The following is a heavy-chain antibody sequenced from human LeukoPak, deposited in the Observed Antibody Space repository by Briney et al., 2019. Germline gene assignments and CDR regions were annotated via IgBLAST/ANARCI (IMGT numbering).Heavy chain of an antibody. V-gene: IGHV3-30*03. CDR1: GLTFSSYG. CDR3: ARQMPVAGPEDY. D-gene: IGHD6-19*01. J-gene: IGHJ4*02. CDR2: ISYDGSSK. Sequence: GGSLRLSCAAAGLTFSSYGMHWVRQAPGKGLEWVAVISYDGSSKYYADSVKGRFTISRDISKNTLYLQMNSLRAEDTAVYYCARQMPVAGPEDYWGQGTLVTVSS.